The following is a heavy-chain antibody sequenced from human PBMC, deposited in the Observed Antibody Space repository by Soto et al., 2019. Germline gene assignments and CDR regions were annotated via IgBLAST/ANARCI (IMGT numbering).Heavy chain of an antibody. CDR2: IYYSGST. J-gene: IGHJ6*02. D-gene: IGHD3-10*01. Sequence: XATLSLSCTVSGGSFSSGEFFWSWLRQSPGKRLEWIAYIYYSGSTNYNPSLKSRATISVDTSKSQVSLTLTSMTAADAALYYCARSPNYYYYGFDVWGQGTAVTVSS. CDR1: GGSFSSGEFF. CDR3: ARSPNYYYYGFDV. V-gene: IGHV4-61*08.